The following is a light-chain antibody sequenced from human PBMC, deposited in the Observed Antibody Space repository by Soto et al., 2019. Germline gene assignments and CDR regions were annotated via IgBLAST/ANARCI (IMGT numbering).Light chain of an antibody. V-gene: IGLV2-14*01. Sequence: QSALTQPASMSGSPGQSITISCTGTSSDVGGYNYVSWYQQHPDKAPKLIIYEVSHRPSGVSNRFSASKSGSTASLTISGLQAEDEADYYCSSYTSSSPCVFGTGTKLTVL. CDR2: EVS. J-gene: IGLJ1*01. CDR3: SSYTSSSPCV. CDR1: SSDVGGYNY.